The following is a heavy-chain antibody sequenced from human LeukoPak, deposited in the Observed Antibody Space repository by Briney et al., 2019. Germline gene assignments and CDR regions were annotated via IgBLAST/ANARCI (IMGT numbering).Heavy chain of an antibody. CDR1: GFTFSSYS. D-gene: IGHD3-10*01. J-gene: IGHJ5*02. CDR3: ASLWFGENWFDP. Sequence: GGSLRLSCAASGFTFSSYSMNWVRQAPGKGLEWVSYISSSSSTIYYAGSVKGRFTISRDNAKNSLYLQMNSLRDEDTAVYYCASLWFGENWFDPWGQGTLVTVSS. CDR2: ISSSSSTI. V-gene: IGHV3-48*02.